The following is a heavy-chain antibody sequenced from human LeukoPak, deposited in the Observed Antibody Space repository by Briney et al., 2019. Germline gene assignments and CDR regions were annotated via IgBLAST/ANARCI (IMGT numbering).Heavy chain of an antibody. V-gene: IGHV1-2*04. J-gene: IGHJ6*02. CDR3: ARRGYGSGAQGGMDV. CDR2: INPNSGRT. CDR1: GYTFTSYY. Sequence: GASVKVSCKASGYTFTSYYMHWVRQAPGQGLEWMGWINPNSGRTNYAQKFQGWVTLTRDTSISTAYMELSRLKSDDTAVYYCARRGYGSGAQGGMDVWGQGTTVTVSS. D-gene: IGHD3-10*01.